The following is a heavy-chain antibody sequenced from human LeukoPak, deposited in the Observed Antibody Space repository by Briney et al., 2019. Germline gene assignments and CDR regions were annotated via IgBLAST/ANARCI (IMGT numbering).Heavy chain of an antibody. V-gene: IGHV5-51*01. Sequence: GESLKISRNGSGYSLNNYWIAWVRQMPGKGLEWMGIVFPADSDTRYSPSFQGQVTISAHKSTNTPYLQWSSLKASDTATYYCARYDGGATADFWGQGTLVNVSS. CDR2: VFPADSDT. D-gene: IGHD1-26*01. CDR1: GYSLNNYW. CDR3: ARYDGGATADF. J-gene: IGHJ4*02.